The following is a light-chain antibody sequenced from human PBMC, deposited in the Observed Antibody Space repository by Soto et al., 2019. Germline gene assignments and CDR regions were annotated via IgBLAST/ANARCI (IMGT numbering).Light chain of an antibody. CDR1: QSVDSY. Sequence: EIVMTQSPATLSVSPGERATLACRASQSVDSYLAWYQQKPGQAPSLLIYGASTRDSGIPSRFSGSGSGTEFTLTISSLQSEDFAEYHCQQYNNWPQTFGQGTKVDIK. CDR3: QQYNNWPQT. J-gene: IGKJ1*01. CDR2: GAS. V-gene: IGKV3-15*01.